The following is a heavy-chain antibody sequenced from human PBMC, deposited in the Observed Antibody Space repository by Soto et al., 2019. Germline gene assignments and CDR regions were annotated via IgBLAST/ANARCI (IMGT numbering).Heavy chain of an antibody. D-gene: IGHD5-18*01. Sequence: QVQVVQSGAEVKKPGSSVKVSCKVSGGTFTNNAISWVRQAPGQGLEWLGGVIPFFGTAYYAPIFRGRLRITADGATTTAYLELSGLTSADTAAYFCSTGGHNDGYNFYHGMDVWGQGTTVTVS. CDR3: STGGHNDGYNFYHGMDV. J-gene: IGHJ6*02. CDR1: GGTFTNNA. CDR2: VIPFFGTA. V-gene: IGHV1-69*01.